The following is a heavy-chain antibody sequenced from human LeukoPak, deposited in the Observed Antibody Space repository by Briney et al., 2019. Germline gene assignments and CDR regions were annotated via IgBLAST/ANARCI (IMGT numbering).Heavy chain of an antibody. J-gene: IGHJ4*02. CDR2: IYYSGSA. CDR1: GGSISSGNYF. CDR3: ARLLVGVITTHSGDC. D-gene: IGHD3-22*01. V-gene: IGHV4-30-4*01. Sequence: PSETLSLTCTVSGGSISSGNYFWTWIRQPPGKGLEWIGYIYYSGSAYYNPSLTGRVSISIDTSKNQFSLKVNSVTAADTAMYYCARLLVGVITTHSGDCWGQGTLVTVSS.